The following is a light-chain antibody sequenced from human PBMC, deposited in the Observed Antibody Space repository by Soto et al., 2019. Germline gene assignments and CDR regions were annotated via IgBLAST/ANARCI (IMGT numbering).Light chain of an antibody. V-gene: IGLV1-40*01. Sequence: QSVLTQPPSLSGAPGQRVTISCTGSSSKIGAGYDVHWYQQLPGTAPKLLIYGNSNRPSGVPDRFSGSKSGTSASLASTGLQAEDEADYYCQSYDSSLSGVVFGGGTKLTV. J-gene: IGLJ2*01. CDR2: GNS. CDR3: QSYDSSLSGVV. CDR1: SSKIGAGYD.